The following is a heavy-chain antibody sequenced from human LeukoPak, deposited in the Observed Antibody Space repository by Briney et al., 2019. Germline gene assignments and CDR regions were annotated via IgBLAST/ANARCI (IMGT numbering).Heavy chain of an antibody. J-gene: IGHJ5*02. CDR3: ARTYYDFWSGYYTRPYNWFDP. CDR1: GFTSSNYA. D-gene: IGHD3-3*01. V-gene: IGHV3-11*01. CDR2: ISSSGSTI. Sequence: GGSLRLSCAASGFTSSNYAMHWIRQAPGKGLEWVSYISSSGSTIYYADSVKGRFTISRDNAKNSLYLQMNSLRAEDTAVYYCARTYYDFWSGYYTRPYNWFDPWGQGTLVTVSS.